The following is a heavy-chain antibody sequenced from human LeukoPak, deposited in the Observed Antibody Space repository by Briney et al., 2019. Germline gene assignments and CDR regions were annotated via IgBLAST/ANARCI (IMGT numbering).Heavy chain of an antibody. J-gene: IGHJ4*02. V-gene: IGHV4-38-2*02. CDR3: AADYDSSGYYYS. Sequence: PSETVSLTCTVSGYSISSGYYWGWIRQPPGKGLEWIGSIYHSGSTYYNPSLKSRVTISVDTSKNQFSLKLSSVTAADTAVYYCAADYDSSGYYYSWGQGTLVTVSS. D-gene: IGHD3-22*01. CDR1: GYSISSGYY. CDR2: IYHSGST.